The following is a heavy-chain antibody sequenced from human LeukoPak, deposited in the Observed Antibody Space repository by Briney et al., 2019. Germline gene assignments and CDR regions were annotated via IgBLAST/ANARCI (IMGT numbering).Heavy chain of an antibody. D-gene: IGHD2-21*02. V-gene: IGHV3-9*01. CDR1: GFTFDDYA. CDR3: AKGISEVVMTAIRSLGAFDI. Sequence: PGRSLRLSCAASGFTFDDYAMHWVRQAPGKGLEWVSGISWNSGSIGYADSVKGRFTISRDNAKNSLYLQMNSLRAEDTALYYCAKGISEVVMTAIRSLGAFDIWAKGQWSPSLQ. J-gene: IGHJ3*02. CDR2: ISWNSGSI.